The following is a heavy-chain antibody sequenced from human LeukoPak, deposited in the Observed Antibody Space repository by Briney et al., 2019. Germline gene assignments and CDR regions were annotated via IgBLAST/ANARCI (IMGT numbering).Heavy chain of an antibody. CDR1: GFTFSSHG. CDR2: ISYDENNK. CDR3: AKDQQQLAYLFGY. Sequence: GGSLRLSCAASGFTFSSHGMHWVRQAPGKGLEWVAVISYDENNKYYADSVKGRFTISRDNSKNTLYLQMNSLRPDDTAVYYCAKDQQQLAYLFGYWGQGTLVTVFS. D-gene: IGHD6-13*01. J-gene: IGHJ4*02. V-gene: IGHV3-30*18.